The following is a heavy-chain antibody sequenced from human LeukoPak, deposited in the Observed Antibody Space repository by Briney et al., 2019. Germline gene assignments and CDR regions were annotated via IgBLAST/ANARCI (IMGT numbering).Heavy chain of an antibody. V-gene: IGHV4-39*01. Sequence: SETLSPTCTGSGGSISSSTYYWGWIRQPPGKGLEWIGSIYYSGTTYYNPSLKSRVTISVDMSKNQFSLKLSSVTAADTAVYYCARQDNYYFDYWGQGILVTVSS. J-gene: IGHJ4*02. CDR2: IYYSGTT. CDR3: ARQDNYYFDY. D-gene: IGHD1-20*01. CDR1: GGSISSSTYY.